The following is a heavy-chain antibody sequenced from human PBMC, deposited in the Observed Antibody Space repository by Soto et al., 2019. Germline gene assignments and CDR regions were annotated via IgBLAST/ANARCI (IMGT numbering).Heavy chain of an antibody. CDR1: GVSLSPTGVG. V-gene: IGHV2-5*01. D-gene: IGHD6-13*01. CDR3: AHRGGAAVGLYYFDS. CDR2: ISWHHDK. Sequence: SGPTLVNPTQTLTLTCTFSGVSLSPTGVGVGWSRQPPGKALAWLALISWHHDKRYSPSLKSRLTITKDTPKNQVVLTMTNMDPVDTATYYCAHRGGAAVGLYYFDSWGQGTLVTVSS. J-gene: IGHJ4*02.